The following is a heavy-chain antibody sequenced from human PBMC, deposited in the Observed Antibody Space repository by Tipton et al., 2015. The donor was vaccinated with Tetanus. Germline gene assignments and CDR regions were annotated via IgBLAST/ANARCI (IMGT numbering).Heavy chain of an antibody. CDR2: IYHSGST. J-gene: IGHJ5*02. D-gene: IGHD4-17*01. CDR3: ARVRSEDYGDYSWFDP. CDR1: GGSISGSNW. Sequence: GLVKPSETLSLTCTVSGGSISGSNWWSWVRQPPGKGLEWIGEIYHSGSTNYNPSLKSRVTISVDKSKNQFSLKLSSVTAADTAVYYCARVRSEDYGDYSWFDPWGQGTLVTVSS. V-gene: IGHV4-4*02.